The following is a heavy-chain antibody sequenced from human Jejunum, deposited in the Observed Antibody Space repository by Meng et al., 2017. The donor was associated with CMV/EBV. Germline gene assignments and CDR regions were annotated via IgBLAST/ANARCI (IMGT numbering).Heavy chain of an antibody. V-gene: IGHV4-59*13. CDR2: IYYSGST. CDR1: GSISGNY. D-gene: IGHD3-10*01. CDR3: ARGAVNMVRGVSYYFDY. Sequence: GSISGNYWSWIRQPPGKGLEWIGYIYYSGSTKYNPSLKSRVTMSVDTSKSQFSLKVTSVTAADTAVYFCARGAVNMVRGVSYYFDYWGQGALVTVSS. J-gene: IGHJ4*02.